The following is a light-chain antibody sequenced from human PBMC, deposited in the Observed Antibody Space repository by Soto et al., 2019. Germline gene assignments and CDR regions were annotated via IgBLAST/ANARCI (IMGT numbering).Light chain of an antibody. V-gene: IGLV1-51*01. CDR3: GSWDSSLSAYV. CDR1: SSDVGTYYF. CDR2: DDN. J-gene: IGLJ1*01. Sequence: QSALTQPASVSGSLGQSITISCTGSSSDVGTYYFVSWYQQHPGKVPKLMIYDDNKRPSGIPDRFSGSKSGTSATLGITGFQTGDEADYYCGSWDSSLSAYVFGTGTKLTVL.